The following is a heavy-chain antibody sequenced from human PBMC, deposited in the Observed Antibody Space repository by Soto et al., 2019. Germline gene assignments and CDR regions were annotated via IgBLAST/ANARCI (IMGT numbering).Heavy chain of an antibody. Sequence: KPSETLSLTCAVSGYSISDDYYWGWIRQPPGKGLEWIGSIYQSGSTYYNPSLKSRVTISVDTSKNQFSLKLSSVTAADTAVYYCARAVGITIFGVVINWFDPWGQGTLVTVSS. CDR1: GYSISDDYY. CDR2: IYQSGST. D-gene: IGHD3-3*01. J-gene: IGHJ5*02. V-gene: IGHV4-38-2*01. CDR3: ARAVGITIFGVVINWFDP.